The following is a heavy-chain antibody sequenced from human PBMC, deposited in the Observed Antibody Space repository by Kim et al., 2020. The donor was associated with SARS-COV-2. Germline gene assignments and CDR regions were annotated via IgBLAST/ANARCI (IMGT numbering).Heavy chain of an antibody. J-gene: IGHJ5*02. Sequence: GGSLRLSCAASGFIFSSHGIHWVRQAPGKGLEWVALISYDGNNDYYVDSVRGRFTISRDNSRNMLYLRMNSLRRDDTAVYYCVKDPAMLGETADSASWGQGTLVTVSS. CDR3: VKDPAMLGETADSAS. CDR2: ISYDGNND. V-gene: IGHV3-30*18. CDR1: GFIFSSHG. D-gene: IGHD1-26*01.